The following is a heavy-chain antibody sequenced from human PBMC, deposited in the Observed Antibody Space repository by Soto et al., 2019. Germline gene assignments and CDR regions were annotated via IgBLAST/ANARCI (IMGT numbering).Heavy chain of an antibody. CDR3: ASLRPAAMGEIYFDY. V-gene: IGHV4-34*01. J-gene: IGHJ4*02. D-gene: IGHD2-2*01. CDR1: GGSFSGYY. CDR2: INHSGST. Sequence: SETLSLTCAVYGGSFSGYYWSWIRQPPWKGLEWIGEINHSGSTNYNPSLKSRVTISVDTSKNQFSLKLSSVTAADTAVYYCASLRPAAMGEIYFDYWGQGTLVTVSS.